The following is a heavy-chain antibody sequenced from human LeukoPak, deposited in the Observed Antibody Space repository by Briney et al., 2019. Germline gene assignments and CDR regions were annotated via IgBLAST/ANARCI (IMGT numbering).Heavy chain of an antibody. D-gene: IGHD5-18*01. V-gene: IGHV1-24*01. CDR1: GYTLTELS. Sequence: ASVKVSCKVSGYTLTELSMHWVRQAPGKGLEWRGGFDPEDGETIYAQKFQGRVTMTEDTSTDTAYMELSSLRSEDTAVYYCATDLGYSYGYYNDYWGQGTLVTVSS. J-gene: IGHJ4*02. CDR3: ATDLGYSYGYYNDY. CDR2: FDPEDGET.